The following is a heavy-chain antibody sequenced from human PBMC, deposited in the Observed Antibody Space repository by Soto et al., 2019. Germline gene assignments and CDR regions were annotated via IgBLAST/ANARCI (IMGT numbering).Heavy chain of an antibody. CDR3: AHRVALGGNWNGGSFDF. D-gene: IGHD1-1*01. V-gene: IGHV2-5*02. J-gene: IGHJ4*02. CDR2: IYWDDDK. Sequence: QITLKESGPTRVRPTQTLTLTCTFSGFSLSTHGVGVGWIRQPPGKALEGLALIYWDDDKRYTSSLKNRLTITKDTSRNQVVLTVTNMDPVDTATYYCAHRVALGGNWNGGSFDFWGLGALVTVSS. CDR1: GFSLSTHGVG.